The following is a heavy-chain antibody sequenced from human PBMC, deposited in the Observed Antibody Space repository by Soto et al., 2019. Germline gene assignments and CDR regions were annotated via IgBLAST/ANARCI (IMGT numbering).Heavy chain of an antibody. Sequence: EVQLVESGGGLVQPGGSLRLSCAASGFMFSFYDMHWVRQATGKGLEWVSAFGSAGDTYYPGSVKGRFTISRENAKNSLYLQMHSLSGEDTAVYYCARTFDTITYYFDYWGQGTLVTVSS. CDR3: ARTFDTITYYFDY. D-gene: IGHD3-9*01. J-gene: IGHJ4*02. CDR2: FGSAGDT. CDR1: GFMFSFYD. V-gene: IGHV3-13*01.